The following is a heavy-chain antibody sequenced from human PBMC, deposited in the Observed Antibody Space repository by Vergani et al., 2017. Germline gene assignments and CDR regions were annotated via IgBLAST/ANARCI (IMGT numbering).Heavy chain of an antibody. J-gene: IGHJ4*02. V-gene: IGHV5-51*01. D-gene: IGHD3-22*01. CDR2: IYPGDSDT. CDR3: ARRGHYYDSSGYYQDYFDY. Sequence: EVQLVQSGAEVKKPGESLKISCKGSGYSFTSYWIGWVRQMPGKGLEWMGIIYPGDSDTRDSPSFQGQVTISADKSISTAYLQWSSLKASDTAMYYCARRGHYYDSSGYYQDYFDYWGQGTLVTVSS. CDR1: GYSFTSYW.